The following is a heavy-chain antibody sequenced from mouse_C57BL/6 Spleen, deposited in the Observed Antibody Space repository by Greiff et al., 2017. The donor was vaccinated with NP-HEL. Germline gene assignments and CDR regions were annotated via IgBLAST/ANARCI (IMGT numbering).Heavy chain of an antibody. CDR2: IYPGSGST. CDR3: ARDSSYCGSSYEY. D-gene: IGHD1-1*01. J-gene: IGHJ2*01. CDR1: GYTFTGYW. Sequence: QVQLQQPGAELVKPGASVKMSCKASGYTFTGYWITWVKQRPGQGLEWIGDIYPGSGSTNYNEKFKSKATLTVDTSSSTAYMQLSSLTSEDSAVYDCARDSSYCGSSYEYWGQGTTLTVSS. V-gene: IGHV1-55*01.